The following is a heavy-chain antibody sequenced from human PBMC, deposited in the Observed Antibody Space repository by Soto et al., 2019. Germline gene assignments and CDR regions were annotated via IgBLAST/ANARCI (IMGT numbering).Heavy chain of an antibody. D-gene: IGHD2-8*01. CDR1: GFTFSSYW. J-gene: IGHJ4*02. CDR2: INPGGSIT. Sequence: EEQLVESGGGLVQPGGSLRLSCAASGFTFSSYWTHWVRQAPGKGLVWVSRINPGGSITAYADSVKGRFTISRDNAKNTLYLQMNSLRGDDTAVYYCARVPTGKYGVWNYWGQGTLVTVSS. V-gene: IGHV3-74*01. CDR3: ARVPTGKYGVWNY.